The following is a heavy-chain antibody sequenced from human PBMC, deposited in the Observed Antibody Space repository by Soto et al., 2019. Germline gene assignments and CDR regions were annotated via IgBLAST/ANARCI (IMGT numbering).Heavy chain of an antibody. J-gene: IGHJ3*02. Sequence: EVQLVESGGGLVQPGGSLRLSCAASGFTFSSYWMSWVRQAPGKGLEWVANIKQDGSEKYYVDSVKGRFTISRDNAKNSLCRQMNSLRAEDPAVYYCARPVLRYFDWLPDAFDIWGQGTMVTVSS. CDR1: GFTFSSYW. V-gene: IGHV3-7*01. CDR2: IKQDGSEK. CDR3: ARPVLRYFDWLPDAFDI. D-gene: IGHD3-9*01.